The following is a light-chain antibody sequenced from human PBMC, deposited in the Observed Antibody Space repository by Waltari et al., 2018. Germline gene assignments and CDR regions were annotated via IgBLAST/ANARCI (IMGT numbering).Light chain of an antibody. CDR2: QDS. Sequence: SYELTQPPSVSVSPGQTASITCSGDKLGDKYACWYQQKPGQSPVLVIYQDSRRPSGIPERFSGSNSGNTATLTISGTQAMDEADYYCQASDSSTVVFGGGTSLTVL. CDR1: KLGDKY. CDR3: QASDSSTVV. V-gene: IGLV3-1*01. J-gene: IGLJ2*01.